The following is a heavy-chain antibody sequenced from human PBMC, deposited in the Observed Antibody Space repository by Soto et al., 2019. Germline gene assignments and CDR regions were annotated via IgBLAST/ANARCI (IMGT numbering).Heavy chain of an antibody. J-gene: IGHJ4*02. CDR2: IYSTGST. D-gene: IGHD2-8*02. V-gene: IGHV4-59*11. CDR3: ARGVGFCTGGIFPEYYFDY. Sequence: TVSGDSLSGHYWTWIRQPPRKGLEWIGYIYSTGSTNYNPSLKSRVTMSMDTSKKHFSLKLNSVTAADTAVYYCARGVGFCTGGIFPEYYFDYWGQVTLFTVSS. CDR1: GDSLSGHY.